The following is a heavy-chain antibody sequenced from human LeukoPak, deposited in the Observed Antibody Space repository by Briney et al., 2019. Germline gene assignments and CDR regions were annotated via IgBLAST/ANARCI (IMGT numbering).Heavy chain of an antibody. CDR3: TRRYCSGGTCSVDY. J-gene: IGHJ4*02. CDR1: GFTFSNAW. CDR2: IKSKTDGGTT. D-gene: IGHD2-15*01. V-gene: IGHV3-15*01. Sequence: PGGSLILSCAASGFTFSNAWMSWVRQAPGKGLEWVGRIKSKTDGGTTDYASPVKGRFTISRDDSKYTLYLQMNSLKTEDTAVYYCTRRYCSGGTCSVDYWGQGTLVTVSS.